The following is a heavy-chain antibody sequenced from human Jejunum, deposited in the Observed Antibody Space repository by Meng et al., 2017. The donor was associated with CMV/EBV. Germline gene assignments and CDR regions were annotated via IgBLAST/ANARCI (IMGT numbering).Heavy chain of an antibody. CDR3: AKVLNPPRMRFSYYGMDV. Sequence: FGGYAMSWVRQAPGKGLEWVSSISASGVSTYYADSVKGRFTISRDNSKNTLYLQINSLRAEDTAVYYCAKVLNPPRMRFSYYGMDVWGQGTTVTVSS. V-gene: IGHV3-23*01. D-gene: IGHD3-10*01. CDR1: FGGYA. CDR2: ISASGVST. J-gene: IGHJ6*02.